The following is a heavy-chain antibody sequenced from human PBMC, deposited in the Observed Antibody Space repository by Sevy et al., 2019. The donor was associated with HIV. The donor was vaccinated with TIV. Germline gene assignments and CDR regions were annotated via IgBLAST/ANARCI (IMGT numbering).Heavy chain of an antibody. J-gene: IGHJ6*02. CDR1: GDSVSSNSAA. D-gene: IGHD6-6*01. V-gene: IGHV6-1*01. Sequence: KQSQTLSLTCAISGDSVSSNSAAWNWIRQSPSRGLEWLGRTYYRSKWYNDYAVSVKSRITINPDTSKNQFSLQLNSVTPEDTAVYYCARDWADSSSSHYYYYGMDVWGQGTTVTVSS. CDR3: ARDWADSSSSHYYYYGMDV. CDR2: TYYRSKWYN.